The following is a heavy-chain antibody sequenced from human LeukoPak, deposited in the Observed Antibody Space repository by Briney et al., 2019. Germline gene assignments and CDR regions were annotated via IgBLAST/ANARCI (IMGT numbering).Heavy chain of an antibody. CDR3: ARDLEYNSSWYSPLDY. V-gene: IGHV3-48*04. CDR2: ISSSSSTI. CDR1: GFTFSSYS. Sequence: GGSLRLSCAASGFTFSSYSMNWVRQAPGKGLEWVSYISSSSSTIYYADSVKGRFTISRDNAKNSLYLQMNSLRAEDTAVYYCARDLEYNSSWYSPLDYWGQGTLVTVSS. D-gene: IGHD6-13*01. J-gene: IGHJ4*02.